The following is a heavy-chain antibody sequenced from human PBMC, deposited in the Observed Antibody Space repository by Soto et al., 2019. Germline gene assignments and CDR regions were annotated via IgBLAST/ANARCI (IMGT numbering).Heavy chain of an antibody. D-gene: IGHD6-13*01. CDR3: AREEMYSSSWYPDY. CDR1: GFTFNSYS. CDR2: ISHSSHYI. J-gene: IGHJ4*02. Sequence: EVQLVESGGGLVKPGGSLRLSCAASGFTFNSYSMNWVRQAPGKGLEWVSSISHSSHYIYSADSMKGRFTISRDNAKNSLYLQMNSLRAEDTAVYYCAREEMYSSSWYPDYWGQGTLVTVSS. V-gene: IGHV3-21*01.